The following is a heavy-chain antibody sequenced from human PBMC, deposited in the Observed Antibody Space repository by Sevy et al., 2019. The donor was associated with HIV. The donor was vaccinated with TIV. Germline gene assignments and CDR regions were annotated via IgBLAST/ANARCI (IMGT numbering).Heavy chain of an antibody. D-gene: IGHD3-22*01. CDR3: ASLSGYYYDSSRYYNTDAFDI. CDR2: INPNSGGT. V-gene: IGHV1-2*02. CDR1: GYTFTDYF. Sequence: ASEKVSCKASGYTFTDYFMHWVRQAPGQGLEWMGWINPNSGGTNYAQRFRGRVTMTRDTSISTAYMELSRLRSDDTAVYYCASLSGYYYDSSRYYNTDAFDIWGQGTMVTVSS. J-gene: IGHJ3*02.